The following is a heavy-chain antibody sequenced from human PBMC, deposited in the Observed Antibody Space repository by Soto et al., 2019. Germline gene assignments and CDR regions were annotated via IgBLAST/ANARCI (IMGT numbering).Heavy chain of an antibody. CDR2: ISYDGSNK. Sequence: GGSLRLSCAASGFTFSSYGMHWVRQAPGKGLEWVAVISYDGSNKYYADSVKGRFTISRDNSKNTLYLQMNSLRAEDTAVYYCAKEGGGRIHYYYYYGMDVWGQGTTVTVSS. CDR3: AKEGGGRIHYYYYYGMDV. V-gene: IGHV3-30*18. J-gene: IGHJ6*02. CDR1: GFTFSSYG. D-gene: IGHD2-15*01.